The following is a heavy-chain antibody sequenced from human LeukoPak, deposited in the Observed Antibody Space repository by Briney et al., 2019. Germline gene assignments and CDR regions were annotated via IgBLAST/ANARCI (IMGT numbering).Heavy chain of an antibody. Sequence: GGSLRLSCAASGFTFDDYAMHWVRQAPGKGLEWVSGISWNSGSIGYADSVKGRFTISRDNAKNSLYLQMNSLRAEDTALYYCPKLPYGDYSGDFDYWGQGTLVTVSS. J-gene: IGHJ4*02. V-gene: IGHV3-9*01. CDR1: GFTFDDYA. D-gene: IGHD4-17*01. CDR2: ISWNSGSI. CDR3: PKLPYGDYSGDFDY.